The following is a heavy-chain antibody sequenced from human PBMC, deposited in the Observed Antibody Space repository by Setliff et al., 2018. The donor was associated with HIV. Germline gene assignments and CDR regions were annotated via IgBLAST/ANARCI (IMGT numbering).Heavy chain of an antibody. J-gene: IGHJ5*02. D-gene: IGHD3-16*01. Sequence: GGSLRLSCEVSGFTVSTNYMTWVRQAPGKGLEWVSIIYDDGRTFYTESVEGRFTISRDNSNNILYLQMNSLLVEDTAVYYCAKGVKWLDPWGQGTLVTVSS. CDR1: GFTVSTNY. CDR2: IYDDGRT. V-gene: IGHV3-53*01. CDR3: AKGVKWLDP.